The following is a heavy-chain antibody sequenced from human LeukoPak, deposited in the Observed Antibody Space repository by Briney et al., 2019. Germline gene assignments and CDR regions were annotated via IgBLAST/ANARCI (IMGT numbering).Heavy chain of an antibody. D-gene: IGHD6-13*01. CDR2: ISPTGSTT. Sequence: GGSLRLSCAASGFSFSGHWMHWARQLPGKGLVWVSRISPTGSTTSYADSVKGRLTVSRDNAKNTLYLQVNNLRAEDTAVYYCARGPSSNWSGLDFWGQGTLLTVSS. CDR1: GFSFSGHW. CDR3: ARGPSSNWSGLDF. J-gene: IGHJ4*02. V-gene: IGHV3-74*01.